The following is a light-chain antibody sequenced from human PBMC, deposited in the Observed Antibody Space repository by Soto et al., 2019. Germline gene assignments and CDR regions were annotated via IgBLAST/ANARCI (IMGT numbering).Light chain of an antibody. CDR1: SSDVGGYNY. CDR3: CSYAGSYTWV. Sequence: QYALTQPRSVSVSPGQSVTISCTGTSSDVGGYNYVSWYQQHPGKAPKLMIYDVSKRPSGVPDRFSGSKSGNTASLTISGLQAEDEADYYCCSYAGSYTWVFGGGTKLTVL. J-gene: IGLJ3*02. V-gene: IGLV2-11*01. CDR2: DVS.